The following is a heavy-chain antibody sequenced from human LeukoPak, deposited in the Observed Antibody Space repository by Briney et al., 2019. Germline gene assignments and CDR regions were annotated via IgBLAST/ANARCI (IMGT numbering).Heavy chain of an antibody. J-gene: IGHJ4*02. CDR2: ISGSGGST. Sequence: GGSPRLSCAASGFTFISYAMSWVRQAPGKGLEWVSAISGSGGSTYYADSVKGRFTISRDNSKNTLYLQMNSLRAEDTAVYYCAKDSVIRYYYDSSAPDYWGQGTLVTVSS. D-gene: IGHD3-22*01. CDR3: AKDSVIRYYYDSSAPDY. CDR1: GFTFISYA. V-gene: IGHV3-23*01.